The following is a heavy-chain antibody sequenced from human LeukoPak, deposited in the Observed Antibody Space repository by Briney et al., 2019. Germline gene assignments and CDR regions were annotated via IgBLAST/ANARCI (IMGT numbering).Heavy chain of an antibody. CDR2: IYYSGST. D-gene: IGHD2-2*03. CDR3: ARQKLDIVVVPAAPFDY. J-gene: IGHJ4*02. V-gene: IGHV4-39*01. Sequence: SETLSLTCTVSGGSISSYYWGWIRQPPGKGLEWIGSIYYSGSTYYNPSLKSRVTISVDTSKNQFSLKLSSVTAADTAVYYCARQKLDIVVVPAAPFDYWGQGTLVTVSS. CDR1: GGSISSYY.